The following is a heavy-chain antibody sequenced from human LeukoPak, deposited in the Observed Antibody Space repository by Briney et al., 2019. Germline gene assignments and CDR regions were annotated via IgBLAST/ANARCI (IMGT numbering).Heavy chain of an antibody. Sequence: SETLSLTCTVSGGSISSYYWSWIRQPAGKGLEWIGRIYTSGSTNYNPSLKSRVTMSVDTSKNQFSLKLSSVTAADTAVYYCASTKYVWGSYRQGDYSDYWGQGTLVTVSS. V-gene: IGHV4-4*07. J-gene: IGHJ4*02. D-gene: IGHD3-16*02. CDR2: IYTSGST. CDR1: GGSISSYY. CDR3: ASTKYVWGSYRQGDYSDY.